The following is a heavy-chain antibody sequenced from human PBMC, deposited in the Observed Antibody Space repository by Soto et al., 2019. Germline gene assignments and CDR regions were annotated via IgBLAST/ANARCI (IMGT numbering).Heavy chain of an antibody. CDR3: AKDMYQLNNWFDP. CDR1: GFTFSSYG. Sequence: PGGSLRLSCAASGFTFSSYGMHWVRQAPGKGLEWVAVISYDGSNKYYADSVKGRFTISRDNSKNTLYLQMNSLRAEDTAVYYCAKDMYQLNNWFDPWGQGTLVTVSS. J-gene: IGHJ5*02. V-gene: IGHV3-30*18. D-gene: IGHD2-2*01. CDR2: ISYDGSNK.